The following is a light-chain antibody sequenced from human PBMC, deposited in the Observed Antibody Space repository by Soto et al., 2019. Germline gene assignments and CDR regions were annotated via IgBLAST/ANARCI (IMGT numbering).Light chain of an antibody. V-gene: IGKV3-20*01. CDR3: HQYTNAPKT. CDR1: QSINNYF. CDR2: RAS. Sequence: EIVLTQSPGTLSLSPGETATLSCRASQSINNYFLAWHQQRPGQAPRLLIFRASQRASVIPDRFRGSGSGTHFTLTIPRLEPEDFALYYCHQYTNAPKTFGQGTKVQIK. J-gene: IGKJ1*01.